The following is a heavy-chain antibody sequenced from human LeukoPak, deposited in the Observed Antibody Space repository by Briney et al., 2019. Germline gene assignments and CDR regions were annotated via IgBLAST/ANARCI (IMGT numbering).Heavy chain of an antibody. J-gene: IGHJ4*02. CDR1: GFTFSGYS. V-gene: IGHV3-48*01. D-gene: IGHD6-6*01. CDR2: ISSSSSTI. Sequence: GGSLRLSCAASGFTFSGYSMNWVRQAPGKGLEWVSYISSSSSTIYYADSVKGRFTISRDNAKNSLYLQMNSLRAEDTAVYYCAREGIGSSSRLDYWGQGTLVTVSS. CDR3: AREGIGSSSRLDY.